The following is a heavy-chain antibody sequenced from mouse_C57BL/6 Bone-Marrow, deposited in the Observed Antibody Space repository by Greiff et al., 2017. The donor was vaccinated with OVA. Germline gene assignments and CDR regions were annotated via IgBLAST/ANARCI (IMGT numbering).Heavy chain of an antibody. J-gene: IGHJ3*01. CDR2: IYPGDGDT. CDR1: GYTFSTYW. V-gene: IGHV1-80*01. Sequence: QVQLKQSGAELVKPGASVKISCKASGYTFSTYWMNWVKQRPGTGLEWIGQIYPGDGDTNYNGKFKGKATLTADKSSSTAYMQLSSLTSADSSVYFCARGAYWGQGTLVTVSS. CDR3: ARGAY.